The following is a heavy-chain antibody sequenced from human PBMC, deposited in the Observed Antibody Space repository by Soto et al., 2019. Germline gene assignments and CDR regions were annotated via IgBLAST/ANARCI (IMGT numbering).Heavy chain of an antibody. J-gene: IGHJ6*02. Sequence: GNFETLPGPCSRYRFTLYFLSCEHPLPGKGLEWMGRIDPSDSYTNYSPSFQGHVTISADKSISTAYLQWSSLKASDTAMYYCARLAGDQYYYGMDGWGQGTTVTFS. D-gene: IGHD4-17*01. CDR3: ARLAGDQYYYGMDG. CDR1: RYRFTLYF. V-gene: IGHV5-10-1*01. CDR2: IDPSDSYT.